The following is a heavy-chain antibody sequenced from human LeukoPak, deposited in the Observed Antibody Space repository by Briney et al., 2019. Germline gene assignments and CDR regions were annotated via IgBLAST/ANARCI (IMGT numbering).Heavy chain of an antibody. V-gene: IGHV3-30*04. D-gene: IGHD3-16*01. CDR1: GFTFSSYA. CDR2: ISYDGSNK. CDR3: ARANNPRRGMITFMGY. Sequence: GGSLRLSCAASGFTFSSYAMHWVRQAPGKGLEWVAVISYDGSNKYYADSVKGRFTISRDNSKNTLYLQMNSLRAEDTAVYYCARANNPRRGMITFMGYWGQGTLVTVSS. J-gene: IGHJ4*02.